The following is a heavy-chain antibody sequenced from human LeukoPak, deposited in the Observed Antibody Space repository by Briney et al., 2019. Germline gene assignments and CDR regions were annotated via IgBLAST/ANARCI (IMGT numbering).Heavy chain of an antibody. Sequence: QSGGSLRLSCAASGFTFSSYWMHWVRQAPGKGLVWVSRINTDGSSPSYADSVKGRFTISRDNAKNTLYLQMNSLRAEDTAVYYCASPDYGGNSDYFDYWGQGTLVTVSS. V-gene: IGHV3-74*01. CDR1: GFTFSSYW. J-gene: IGHJ4*02. CDR2: INTDGSSP. CDR3: ASPDYGGNSDYFDY. D-gene: IGHD4-23*01.